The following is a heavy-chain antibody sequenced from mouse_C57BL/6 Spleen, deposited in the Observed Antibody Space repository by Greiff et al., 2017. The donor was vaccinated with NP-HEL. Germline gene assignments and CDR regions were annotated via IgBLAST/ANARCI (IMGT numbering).Heavy chain of an antibody. Sequence: EVQLVESGGGLVKPGGSLKLSCAASGFTFSSYAMSWVRQTPEKRLEWVATISDGGSYTYYPDNVKGRFTISRDNAKNNLYLQMSHLKSEDTAMYYCARGGTTVVATEYYFDYWGQGTTLTVSS. CDR2: ISDGGSYT. D-gene: IGHD1-1*01. CDR1: GFTFSSYA. CDR3: ARGGTTVVATEYYFDY. J-gene: IGHJ2*01. V-gene: IGHV5-4*01.